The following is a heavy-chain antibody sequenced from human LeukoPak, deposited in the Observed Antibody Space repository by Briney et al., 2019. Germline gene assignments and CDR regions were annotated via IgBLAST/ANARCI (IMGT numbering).Heavy chain of an antibody. Sequence: GGSLRLTCAASGFAFSDYDMHWVRHTTGKGLEWVSAIATAGDTFYAGSVKGRFTISRENAKNSLYLQMNSLRAGDTAVYCCARPEYSSHYFDYWGQGTLVTVSS. CDR1: GFAFSDYD. V-gene: IGHV3-13*01. CDR3: ARPEYSSHYFDY. D-gene: IGHD6-6*01. J-gene: IGHJ4*02. CDR2: IATAGDT.